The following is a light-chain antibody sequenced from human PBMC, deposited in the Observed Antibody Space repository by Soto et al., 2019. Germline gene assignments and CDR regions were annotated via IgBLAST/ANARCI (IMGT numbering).Light chain of an antibody. Sequence: EIVLTQSPGTLSVSPGERATLSCRASQSVSTHVAWYQLKPGQAPRLLIYGASTRATGIPARSSGSGSGTDFILTISSLQSEDFAVYYCQQYNNSPTFGQGTKVDIK. CDR3: QQYNNSPT. CDR2: GAS. CDR1: QSVSTH. J-gene: IGKJ1*01. V-gene: IGKV3D-15*01.